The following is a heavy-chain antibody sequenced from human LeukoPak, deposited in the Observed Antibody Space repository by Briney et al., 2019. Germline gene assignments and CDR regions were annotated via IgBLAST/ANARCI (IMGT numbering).Heavy chain of an antibody. D-gene: IGHD4-17*01. CDR2: INHSGST. Sequence: PSETLSLTCAVYGGSFSGYYWSWIRQPPGKGREWSGEINHSGSTNYNPSLKSRVTISVDTSKNQFSLKLSSVTAADTAVYYCAAAVTLRRYYYYGMDVWGQGTTVTVSS. CDR3: AAAVTLRRYYYYGMDV. J-gene: IGHJ6*02. CDR1: GGSFSGYY. V-gene: IGHV4-34*01.